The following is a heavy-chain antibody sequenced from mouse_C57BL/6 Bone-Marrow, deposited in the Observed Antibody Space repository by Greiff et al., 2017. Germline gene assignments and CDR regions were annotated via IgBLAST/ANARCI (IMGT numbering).Heavy chain of an antibody. CDR1: GYTFTSYW. CDR3: ANYYGSSGFAY. CDR2: IDPSDSET. V-gene: IGHV1-52*01. D-gene: IGHD1-1*01. J-gene: IGHJ3*01. Sequence: VQLQQPGAELVKPGSSVKLSCKASGYTFTSYWMHWVKQRPIQGLEWIGNIDPSDSETHYNQKFKDKATLTVDKSSSTAYMQLSSLTSEDSAVYYCANYYGSSGFAYWGQGTLVTVSA.